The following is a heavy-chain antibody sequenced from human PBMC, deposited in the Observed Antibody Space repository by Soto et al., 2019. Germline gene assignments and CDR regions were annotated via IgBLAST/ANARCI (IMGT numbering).Heavy chain of an antibody. V-gene: IGHV1-69*01. D-gene: IGHD1-26*01. CDR3: ARDGGRNSGGIDY. CDR1: GGTFSSYS. Sequence: QVQLVQSGAEVKKPGSSVKVSCKASGGTFSSYSINWVRQAPGQGLEWMGEIIPIFGTANYAQKFQGRVTITADEPTSTAYMELSSLRSEDAPVYYCARDGGRNSGGIDYWGQGTLVTVSS. CDR2: IIPIFGTA. J-gene: IGHJ4*02.